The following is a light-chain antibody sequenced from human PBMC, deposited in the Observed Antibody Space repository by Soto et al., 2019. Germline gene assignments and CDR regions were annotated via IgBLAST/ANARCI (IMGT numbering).Light chain of an antibody. CDR1: RSNIGSHS. Sequence: QPVLTQPPSASGTPGQRVTISCSGSRSNIGSHSVHWYQHLPGTAPKLLIQNNNQRPSGVPDRFSGSKSGTSVSLAITGLRSEDEADYYCATWDDGLSGHVFGTGTKLTVL. CDR2: NNN. V-gene: IGLV1-47*02. CDR3: ATWDDGLSGHV. J-gene: IGLJ1*01.